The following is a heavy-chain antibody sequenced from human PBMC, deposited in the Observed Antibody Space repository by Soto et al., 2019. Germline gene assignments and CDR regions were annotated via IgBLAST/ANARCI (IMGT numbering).Heavy chain of an antibody. CDR2: IKQDGSEK. Sequence: GGSLRLSCAASGFTFSSYWMSWVRQAPGKGLEWVANIKQDGSEKYYVDSVKGRFTISRDNAKNSLYLQMNSLRAEDTAVYYCAREPKGKWLRLIGVVHYQTYYFDYWGQGTLVTVSS. CDR3: AREPKGKWLRLIGVVHYQTYYFDY. D-gene: IGHD5-12*01. J-gene: IGHJ4*02. CDR1: GFTFSSYW. V-gene: IGHV3-7*01.